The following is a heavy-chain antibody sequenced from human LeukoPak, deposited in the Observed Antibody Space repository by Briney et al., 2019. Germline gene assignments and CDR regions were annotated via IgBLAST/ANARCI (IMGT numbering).Heavy chain of an antibody. V-gene: IGHV3-74*01. D-gene: IGHD2-8*02. J-gene: IGHJ6*02. Sequence: PWGSVRLSCAASGFTLNGYWMHWVRQAAGEGLVWVSRIDPDGSTTNYAESVKGRFTTSRDNAKNTMYLQMNSLRAEDTALYYCTRVQAGRSGLMDVWGRGTTVTVS. CDR3: TRVQAGRSGLMDV. CDR1: GFTLNGYW. CDR2: IDPDGSTT.